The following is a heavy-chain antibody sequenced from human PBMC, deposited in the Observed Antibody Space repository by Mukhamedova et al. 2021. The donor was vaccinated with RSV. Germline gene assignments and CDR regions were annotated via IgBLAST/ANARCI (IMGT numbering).Heavy chain of an antibody. Sequence: GLEWVSIIYSGGDTYYADPVKGRFTISRDNSENTLYFQMNSLRAEDTAVYYCARLQLARGAFDYWGQGTLVTVSS. V-gene: IGHV3-53*01. J-gene: IGHJ4*02. D-gene: IGHD3-10*01. CDR2: IYSGGDT. CDR3: ARLQLARGAFDY.